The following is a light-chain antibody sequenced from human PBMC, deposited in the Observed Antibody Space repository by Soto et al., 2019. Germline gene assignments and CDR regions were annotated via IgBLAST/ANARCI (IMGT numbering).Light chain of an antibody. CDR2: DVS. Sequence: QSALTQPASVSGYPGQSITISCTGTSSDIGYYNYVSWYQQRPGKAPKVMIYDVSNRPSGVPDRFSGSKSGTSASLAITGLQAEDEADSYCQSYDSSLSAYVFGTGTKVTVL. CDR1: SSDIGYYNY. V-gene: IGLV2-14*03. CDR3: QSYDSSLSAYV. J-gene: IGLJ1*01.